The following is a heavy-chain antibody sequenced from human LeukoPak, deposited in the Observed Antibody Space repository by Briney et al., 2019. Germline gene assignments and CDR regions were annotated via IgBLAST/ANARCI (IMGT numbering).Heavy chain of an antibody. D-gene: IGHD2-2*01. CDR1: GFTFSSYA. CDR3: XXVXGIVXPXAAXYYYYYYGMDV. V-gene: IGHV3-23*01. J-gene: IGHJ6*02. Sequence: TGGSLRLSCAASGFTFSSYAMSWVRQAPGKGLEWVSAISGSGGSTYYEDSVKGRFTISRGNSKNTLYLQMNSLRAEDTAVYYXXXVXGIVXPXAAXYYYYYYGMDVWGQGTTVTVSS. CDR2: ISGSGGST.